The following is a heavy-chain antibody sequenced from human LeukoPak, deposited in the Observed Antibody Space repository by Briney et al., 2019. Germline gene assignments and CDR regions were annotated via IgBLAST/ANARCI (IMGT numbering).Heavy chain of an antibody. J-gene: IGHJ3*02. V-gene: IGHV4-4*07. CDR2: IYTSGST. D-gene: IGHD2-15*01. CDR1: GGSISSYY. CDR3: ARSSVVVAANGYFDI. Sequence: PSETLSLTCTVSGGSISSYYWSWMRQPAGKGLEWIGRIYTSGSTNYNPSLKSRVTMSVDTSKNQFSLKLSSVTAADTAVYYCARSSVVVAANGYFDIWGQGTMVTVSS.